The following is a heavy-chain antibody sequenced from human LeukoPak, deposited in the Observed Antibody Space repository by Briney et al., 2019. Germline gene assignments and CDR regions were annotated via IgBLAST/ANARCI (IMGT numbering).Heavy chain of an antibody. CDR1: GFTFSGSA. Sequence: GGSLRLSCAASGFTFSGSAMHWVRQASGKGLEWVGRIRSKANSYATAYAASVKGRFTISRDDSKNTAYLQMNSLKTEDTAVYYCTRSHVVPAAKGIYYYTDVWGKGTTVTVSS. D-gene: IGHD2-2*01. V-gene: IGHV3-73*01. CDR2: IRSKANSYAT. CDR3: TRSHVVPAAKGIYYYTDV. J-gene: IGHJ6*03.